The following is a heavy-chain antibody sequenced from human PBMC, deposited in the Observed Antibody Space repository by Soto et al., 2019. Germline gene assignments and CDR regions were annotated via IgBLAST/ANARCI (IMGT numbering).Heavy chain of an antibody. J-gene: IGHJ3*02. CDR1: GGTFSSYA. CDR3: AGYYYDSSGYYSGDAFDI. D-gene: IGHD3-22*01. CDR2: IIPIFGTA. V-gene: IGHV1-69*13. Sequence: SVKVSCKASGGTFSSYAISWVRQAPGQGLEWMGGIIPIFGTANYAQKFQGRVAITADESTSTAYMELSSLRSEDTAVYYCAGYYYDSSGYYSGDAFDIWGQGTMVTVSS.